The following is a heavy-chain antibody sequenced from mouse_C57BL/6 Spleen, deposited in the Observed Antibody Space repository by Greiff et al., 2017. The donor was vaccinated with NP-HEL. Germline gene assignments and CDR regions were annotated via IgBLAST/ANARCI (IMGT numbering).Heavy chain of an antibody. V-gene: IGHV1-18*01. CDR1: GYTFTDYN. CDR3: ARRFYDGYYG. CDR2: INPNNGGT. Sequence: EVQLQESGPELVKPGASVKIPCKASGYTFTDYNMDWVKQSHGKSLEWIGDINPNNGGTIYNQKFKGKATLTVDKSSSTAYMELRSLTSEDTAVYYCARRFYDGYYGWGQGTLVTVSA. D-gene: IGHD2-3*01. J-gene: IGHJ3*02.